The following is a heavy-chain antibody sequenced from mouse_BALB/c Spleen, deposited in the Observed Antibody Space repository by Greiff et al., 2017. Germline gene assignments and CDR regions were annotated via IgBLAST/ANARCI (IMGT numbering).Heavy chain of an antibody. D-gene: IGHD1-1*01. V-gene: IGHV1S137*01. Sequence: VQLQQSGAELVRPGVSVKISCKGSGYTFTDYAMHWVKQSHAKSLEWIGVISTYYGDASYNQKFKGKATMTVDNSSSTAYMELRSLTSEDSAVYYCSTTDWYFDVWGAGTTVTVSS. CDR2: ISTYYGDA. J-gene: IGHJ1*01. CDR3: STTDWYFDV. CDR1: GYTFTDYA.